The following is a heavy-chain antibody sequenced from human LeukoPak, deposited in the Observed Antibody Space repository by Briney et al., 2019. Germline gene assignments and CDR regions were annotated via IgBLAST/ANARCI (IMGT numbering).Heavy chain of an antibody. D-gene: IGHD1-26*01. CDR1: GHISSTSL. V-gene: IGHV1-46*04. Sequence: ASVKVSCKASGHISSTSLIHWVRAAPGQGPVWMRLINPRDGSTLYARHLQGRVTMTRDTYTRTVYMELNSLGSEDTAVYFCAREAAVGACNFDYWGQGTLVTVSS. CDR2: INPRDGST. CDR3: AREAAVGACNFDY. J-gene: IGHJ4*02.